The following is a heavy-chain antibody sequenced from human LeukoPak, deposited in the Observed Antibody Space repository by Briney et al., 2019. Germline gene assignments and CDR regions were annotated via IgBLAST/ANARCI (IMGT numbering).Heavy chain of an antibody. D-gene: IGHD1-1*01. CDR1: GYTFTGYY. J-gene: IGHJ4*02. CDR2: INPDSGGT. CDR3: ARYTTRSDY. Sequence: GASVKVSCTASGYTFTGYYMQWVRQAPGQGLEWMGWINPDSGGTNYAQKFQGRVTMTRDTSISTAYMELSSLRSDDTAVYYCARYTTRSDYWDQGTLVTVSS. V-gene: IGHV1-2*02.